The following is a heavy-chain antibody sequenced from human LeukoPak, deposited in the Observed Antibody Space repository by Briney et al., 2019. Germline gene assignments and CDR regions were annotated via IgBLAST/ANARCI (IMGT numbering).Heavy chain of an antibody. D-gene: IGHD3-22*01. V-gene: IGHV3-7*01. J-gene: IGHJ4*02. Sequence: GGSVSLSCAASGFTFSTYWMSWVRQAPGKGLEWVANIKEDGCEKYYVDSVKGRFTISRDNAKNTLYLQMNSMRAEDTAVYYCAKDQRYYYDSSGYYWIDYWGQGTLVTVSS. CDR3: AKDQRYYYDSSGYYWIDY. CDR1: GFTFSTYW. CDR2: IKEDGCEK.